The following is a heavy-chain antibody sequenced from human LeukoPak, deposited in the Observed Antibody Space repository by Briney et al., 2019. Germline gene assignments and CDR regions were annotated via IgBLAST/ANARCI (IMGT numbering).Heavy chain of an antibody. CDR1: GFTFSTYS. J-gene: IGHJ4*02. V-gene: IGHV3-21*01. CDR3: AGAKNNYFNY. CDR2: ISSSSNYI. Sequence: GGSLRLSCAASGFTFSTYSMNWVRQAPGKGLEWVSSISSSSNYIYYADSVKGRFTISRDNAKNSLLLQMNSLRAADTAVYYCAGAKNNYFNYWGQGTLVTASS.